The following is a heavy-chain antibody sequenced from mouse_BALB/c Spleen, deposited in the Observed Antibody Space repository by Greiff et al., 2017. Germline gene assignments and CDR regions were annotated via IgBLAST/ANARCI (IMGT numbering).Heavy chain of an antibody. D-gene: IGHD2-3*01. CDR2: IWAGGST. J-gene: IGHJ3*01. CDR1: GFSLTSYG. CDR3: ARDEGMGFAY. Sequence: QVQLQQSGPGLVAPSQSLSITCTVSGFSLTSYGVHWVRQPPGKGLEWLGVIWAGGSTNYNSALMSRLSISKDNSKSQVFLKMNSLQTDDTAMYYCARDEGMGFAYWGQGTLVTVSA. V-gene: IGHV2-9*02.